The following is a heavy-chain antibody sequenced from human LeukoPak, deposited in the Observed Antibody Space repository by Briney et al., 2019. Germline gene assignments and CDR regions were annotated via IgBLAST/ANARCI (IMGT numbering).Heavy chain of an antibody. CDR3: ARERSAAGTPFEDY. CDR1: GFTFSSYW. D-gene: IGHD6-13*01. V-gene: IGHV3-21*01. CDR2: ISSSSSYI. Sequence: KSGGSLRLSCAASGFTFSSYWMSWVRQAPGKGLEWVSSISSSSSYIYYADSVKGRFTISRDNAKNSLYLQMNSLRAEDTAVYYCARERSAAGTPFEDYWGQGTLVTVSS. J-gene: IGHJ4*02.